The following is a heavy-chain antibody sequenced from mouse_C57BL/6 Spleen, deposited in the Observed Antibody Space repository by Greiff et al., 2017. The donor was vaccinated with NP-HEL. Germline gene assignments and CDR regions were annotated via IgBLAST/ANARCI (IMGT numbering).Heavy chain of an antibody. CDR3: ERTPGTGYDYDD. J-gene: IGHJ2*01. CDR2: INPRNGGT. V-gene: IGHV1-53*01. CDR1: GYTFTSYW. D-gene: IGHD4-1*01. Sequence: QVQLQQPGTELVKPGASVKLSCKASGYTFTSYWMHWVKQRPGQGLEWIGNINPRNGGTKYNEKFKSKATLTVAKSSSTAYMQLSSLTSEDSAVYYSERTPGTGYDYDDWGQGTTLTDSS.